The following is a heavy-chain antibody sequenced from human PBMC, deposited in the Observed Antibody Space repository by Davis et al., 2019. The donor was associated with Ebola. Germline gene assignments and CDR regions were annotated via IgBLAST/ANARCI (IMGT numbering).Heavy chain of an antibody. J-gene: IGHJ4*02. CDR3: ARLTAAAGDY. D-gene: IGHD6-13*01. CDR2: ISGSGGST. CDR1: GFTFSSYA. Sequence: GESLKISCAASGFTFSSYAMSWVRQAPGKGLEWVSAISGSGGSTYYADSVKGRFTISRDNAKNSLYLQMNSLRDEDTAVYYCARLTAAAGDYWGQGTLVTVSS. V-gene: IGHV3-23*01.